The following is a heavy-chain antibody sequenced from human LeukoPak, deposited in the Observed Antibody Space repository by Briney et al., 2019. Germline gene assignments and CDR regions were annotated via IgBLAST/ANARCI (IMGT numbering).Heavy chain of an antibody. V-gene: IGHV4-38-2*02. J-gene: IGHJ4*02. D-gene: IGHD3-3*01. CDR2: IYHSGST. Sequence: SETPSLTCAVSGYSISSGYYWGWIRQPPGKGLEWIGSIYHSGSTYYNPSLKSRVTISVDTSKNQFSLKLSSVTAADTAVYYCARESQAYYDLDYWGQGTLVTVSS. CDR1: GYSISSGYY. CDR3: ARESQAYYDLDY.